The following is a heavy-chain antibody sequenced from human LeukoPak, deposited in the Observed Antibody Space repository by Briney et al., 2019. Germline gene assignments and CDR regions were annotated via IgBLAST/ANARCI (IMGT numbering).Heavy chain of an antibody. D-gene: IGHD3-16*02. Sequence: GGSLRLSCAASGFTFSSYAMSWVRQAPGKGLEWVSAISGSGGSTYYADSVKGRFTISRDNSKNTLYLQMYNLRAEDTAVYYFAKDLMITFGGVIVIPGGDYWGQGTLVTVSS. J-gene: IGHJ4*02. CDR2: ISGSGGST. CDR3: AKDLMITFGGVIVIPGGDY. CDR1: GFTFSSYA. V-gene: IGHV3-23*01.